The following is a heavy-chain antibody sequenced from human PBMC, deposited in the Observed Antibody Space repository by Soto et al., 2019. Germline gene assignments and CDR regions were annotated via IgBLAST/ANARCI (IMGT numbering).Heavy chain of an antibody. CDR2: INHSGST. J-gene: IGHJ5*02. CDR1: GGSFSGYY. Sequence: ASETLSLTCAVYGGSFSGYYWSWIRQPPGKGLEWIGEINHSGSTNYNPSLKSRVTISVDTSKNQFSLKLSSVTAADTAVYYCARVGGITMVRGKRQARNWFDPWGQGTLVTVSS. V-gene: IGHV4-34*01. CDR3: ARVGGITMVRGKRQARNWFDP. D-gene: IGHD3-10*01.